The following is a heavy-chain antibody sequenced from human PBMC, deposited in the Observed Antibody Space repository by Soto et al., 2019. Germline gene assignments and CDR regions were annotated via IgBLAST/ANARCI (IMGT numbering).Heavy chain of an antibody. CDR2: VHHSWGS. Sequence: QVQLQESGPGLVKPSETLSLSCTVSGGSINSYYWSWIRQSPGKRMEWIGYVHHSWGSSYNPSLQSRVAISLDTSKSQFSLTVPSVTATDTAVYYCARQGFGPLHGLVDVWGQGTTVTVSS. V-gene: IGHV4-59*08. CDR3: ARQGFGPLHGLVDV. J-gene: IGHJ6*02. D-gene: IGHD3-10*01. CDR1: GGSINSYY.